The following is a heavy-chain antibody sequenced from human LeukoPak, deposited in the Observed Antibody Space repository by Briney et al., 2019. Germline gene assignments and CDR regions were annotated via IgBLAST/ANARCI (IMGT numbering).Heavy chain of an antibody. J-gene: IGHJ4*02. D-gene: IGHD6-19*01. CDR2: TSYDGSNK. Sequence: PGRSLRLSCAASGFTFSSYGMHWVRQAPGKGLEWVAVTSYDGSNKYYADSVKSRFTISRDNSKNTLYLQMNSLRAEDTAVYYCAKDHQGSGSGWYGGYFDYWGQGALVTVSS. V-gene: IGHV3-30*18. CDR3: AKDHQGSGSGWYGGYFDY. CDR1: GFTFSSYG.